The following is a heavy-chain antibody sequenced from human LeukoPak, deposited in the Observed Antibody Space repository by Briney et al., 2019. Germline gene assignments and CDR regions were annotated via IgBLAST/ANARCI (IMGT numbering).Heavy chain of an antibody. D-gene: IGHD2-15*01. CDR1: GYTFTSYY. CDR2: INPSGGST. Sequence: ASVKVSCKASGYTFTSYYMRWVRQAPGQGLEWVGIINPSGGSTSYAQNFQGRVTMTTDTSTSTAYLELRSLRSDDTAVYYCARVAVPLGYCSGGSCYSSYYYYYMDVWGKGTTVTVSS. CDR3: ARVAVPLGYCSGGSCYSSYYYYYMDV. V-gene: IGHV1-46*01. J-gene: IGHJ6*03.